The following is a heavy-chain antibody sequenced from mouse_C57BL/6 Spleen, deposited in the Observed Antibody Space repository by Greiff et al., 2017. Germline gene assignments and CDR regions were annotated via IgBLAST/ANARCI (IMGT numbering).Heavy chain of an antibody. CDR3: ARYSPNWEGFAY. D-gene: IGHD4-1*01. CDR2: IRNKANGYTT. CDR1: GFTFTDYY. Sequence: EVQLVESGGGLVQPGGSLSLSCAASGFTFTDYYMSWVRQPPGKALEWLGFIRNKANGYTTEYSASVRGRFTISRDNSRSILYLQMSALRAEDSATYYCARYSPNWEGFAYWGQGTLVTVSA. V-gene: IGHV7-3*01. J-gene: IGHJ3*01.